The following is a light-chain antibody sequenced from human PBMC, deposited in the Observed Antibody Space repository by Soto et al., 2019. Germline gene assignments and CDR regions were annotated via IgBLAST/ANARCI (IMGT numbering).Light chain of an antibody. V-gene: IGKV3-15*01. CDR3: QQYDNWPPIT. J-gene: IGKJ5*01. CDR1: QSVSRK. CDR2: DTS. Sequence: EILMTQSPATVSVSPGERATLSCRASQSVSRKLAWYQHKPGQAPRLLIYDTSTRAADIPARFSGSGSGTEFTLTISSLQSEDFAVYYCQQYDNWPPITFGQGTRLEIK.